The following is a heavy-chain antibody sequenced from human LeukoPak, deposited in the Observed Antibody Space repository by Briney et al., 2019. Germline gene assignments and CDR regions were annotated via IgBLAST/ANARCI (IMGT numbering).Heavy chain of an antibody. CDR3: ARESGLYCSGGSCYFDY. CDR1: RFTFSSYA. Sequence: PGGSLRLSCAASRFTFSSYAMSWIRQAPGKGLEWVSYISSSGSTIYYADSVKGRFTISRDNAKNSLYLQMNSLRAEDTAVYYCARESGLYCSGGSCYFDYWGQGTLVTVSS. CDR2: ISSSGSTI. J-gene: IGHJ4*02. D-gene: IGHD2-15*01. V-gene: IGHV3-11*01.